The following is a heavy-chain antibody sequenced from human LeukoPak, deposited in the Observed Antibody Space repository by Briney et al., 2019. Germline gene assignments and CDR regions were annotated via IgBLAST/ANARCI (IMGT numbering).Heavy chain of an antibody. J-gene: IGHJ4*02. V-gene: IGHV4-39*01. Sequence: PSETLSLTCTVSGGSISSSSYYWGWIRQPPGKGLEWIGSIYYSGSTYYNPSLKSRVTISVDTSKNQFSLKLSSVTAADTAVYYCARLSTLVYSGDDYWGQGPWSPSPQ. CDR2: IYYSGST. CDR1: GGSISSSSYY. D-gene: IGHD5-12*01. CDR3: ARLSTLVYSGDDY.